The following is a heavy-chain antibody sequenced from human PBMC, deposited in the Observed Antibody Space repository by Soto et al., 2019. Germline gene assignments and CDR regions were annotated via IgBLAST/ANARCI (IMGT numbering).Heavy chain of an antibody. CDR3: ARYSSSSLYYYYGMDV. Sequence: PGESLKISCKGSGYSFTSYWISWVRQMPGKGLEWMGRIDPSDSYTNYSLSFQGHVTISADKSISTAYLQWSSLKASDTAMYYCARYSSSSLYYYYGMDVWGQGATVTVSS. D-gene: IGHD6-6*01. J-gene: IGHJ6*02. V-gene: IGHV5-10-1*01. CDR2: IDPSDSYT. CDR1: GYSFTSYW.